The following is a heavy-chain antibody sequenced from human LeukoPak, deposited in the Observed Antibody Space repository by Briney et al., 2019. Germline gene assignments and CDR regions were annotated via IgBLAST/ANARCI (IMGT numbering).Heavy chain of an antibody. V-gene: IGHV3-74*01. J-gene: IGHJ4*02. D-gene: IGHD1-20*01. CDR1: GFTFSSYW. CDR2: ISSEGSTT. CDR3: ARVLYNWNDVIDY. Sequence: PGGSLRLSCAASGFTFSSYWMHWVRQAPGKGLVWVSRISSEGSTTSYADSVKGRFTISRDNAENTLYLQMNSLRAEDTAVYYCARVLYNWNDVIDYWGQGTLVTVSS.